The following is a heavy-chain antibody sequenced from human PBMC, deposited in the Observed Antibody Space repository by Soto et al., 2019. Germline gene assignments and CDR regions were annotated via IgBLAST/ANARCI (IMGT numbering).Heavy chain of an antibody. CDR1: GFLLSNARVG. J-gene: IGHJ2*01. D-gene: IGHD6-19*01. CDR2: IFSNDVK. Sequence: QVTLKEDGPVLVKPTETLTLTCTVSGFLLSNARVGVSWIRQPPGQALERLAHIFSNDVKSYATSLTSRLTISKATAKGQIILNMTNMNPLDTATYYCVRMNQWLVANWYVDFWGRGTPVTVAS. V-gene: IGHV2-26*01. CDR3: VRMNQWLVANWYVDF.